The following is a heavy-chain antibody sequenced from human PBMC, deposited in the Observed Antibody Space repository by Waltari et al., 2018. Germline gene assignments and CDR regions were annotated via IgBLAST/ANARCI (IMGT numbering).Heavy chain of an antibody. CDR3: ARGVGVVAATRFY. CDR1: GFTFSSYA. V-gene: IGHV3-7*01. CDR2: IKQDGSEK. D-gene: IGHD2-15*01. Sequence: EVQLVESGGGLVQPGGSLRLSCAASGFTFSSYAMSWVRQAPGKGLEWVANIKQDGSEKYYVDSVKGRFTISRDNAKNSLYLQMNSLRAEDTAVYYCARGVGVVAATRFYWGQGTLVTVSS. J-gene: IGHJ4*02.